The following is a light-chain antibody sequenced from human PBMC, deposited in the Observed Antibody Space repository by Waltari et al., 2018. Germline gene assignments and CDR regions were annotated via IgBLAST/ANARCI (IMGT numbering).Light chain of an antibody. V-gene: IGLV3-1*01. Sequence: SYDLTQPPSVSVSPGQTASITCSGDKLANKNVCWYQQKPGQSPVLVIYQNNKWPSGIPERFSASNSGSTATLTMSGVQSTDEADYYCQALDRRTVEVVFGGGTRLAVL. CDR1: KLANKN. CDR2: QNN. CDR3: QALDRRTVEVV. J-gene: IGLJ2*01.